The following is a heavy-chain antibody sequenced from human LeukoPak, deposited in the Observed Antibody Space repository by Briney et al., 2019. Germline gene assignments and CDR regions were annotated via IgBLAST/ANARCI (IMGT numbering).Heavy chain of an antibody. CDR1: GFTFSSYA. V-gene: IGHV3-23*01. Sequence: GGSLRLSCAASGFTFSSYAMSWVRQAPGNGLKWASAISGSGANTYYADSVKGRFTISRDNSKDTLYLQMSSLRAEDTAVYYCAINIVVVPAAMRGGDYWGQGALVTVSS. J-gene: IGHJ4*02. D-gene: IGHD2-2*01. CDR3: AINIVVVPAAMRGGDY. CDR2: ISGSGANT.